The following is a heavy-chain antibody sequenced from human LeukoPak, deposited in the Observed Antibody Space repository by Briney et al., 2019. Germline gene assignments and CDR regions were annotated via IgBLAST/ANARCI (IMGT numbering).Heavy chain of an antibody. CDR1: GGSISSYY. J-gene: IGHJ4*02. D-gene: IGHD6-19*01. Sequence: SETLSLTCTVSGGSISSYYWSWIRQPPGKGLEWIGYIYYSGSTNYNPSLRSRVTISVDTSKNQFSLKLSSVTAADTAVYYCARLQSVAGTGDYWGQGTLVTVSS. CDR3: ARLQSVAGTGDY. V-gene: IGHV4-59*08. CDR2: IYYSGST.